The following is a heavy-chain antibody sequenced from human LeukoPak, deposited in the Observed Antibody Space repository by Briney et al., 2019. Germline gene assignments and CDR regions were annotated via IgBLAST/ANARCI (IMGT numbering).Heavy chain of an antibody. Sequence: ASVKVSCKASGYTFTSFDINWVRQATGQGLEWMGWMSPNSGYTGYAQKFQGTVTMTRNTSISTAYMELSSLRSEDTAVYYCASLTYYYDSSGYYSARFDPWGQGTLVTVSS. CDR2: MSPNSGYT. J-gene: IGHJ5*02. CDR3: ASLTYYYDSSGYYSARFDP. V-gene: IGHV1-8*01. D-gene: IGHD3-22*01. CDR1: GYTFTSFD.